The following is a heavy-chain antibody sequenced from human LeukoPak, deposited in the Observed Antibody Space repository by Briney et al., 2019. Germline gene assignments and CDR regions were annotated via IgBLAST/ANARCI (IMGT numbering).Heavy chain of an antibody. V-gene: IGHV3-11*04. D-gene: IGHD3-22*01. CDR3: ARDLGQYYDTSDNWFDP. J-gene: IGHJ5*02. CDR2: ISRSGSTK. Sequence: GGSLRLSCAASGFTFSDYNMRWIRQAPGKGLEWVSSISRSGSTKYYADSVKGRFTISRDNAKNTLNLQMNSLRAEDTAVYYCARDLGQYYDTSDNWFDPWGQGTLVTVSS. CDR1: GFTFSDYN.